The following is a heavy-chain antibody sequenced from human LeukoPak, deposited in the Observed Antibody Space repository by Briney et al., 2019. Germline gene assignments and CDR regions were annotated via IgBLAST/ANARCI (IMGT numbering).Heavy chain of an antibody. CDR1: GFTFSSYA. V-gene: IGHV3-30*04. CDR3: AREWEEQQLVAFGAFDI. J-gene: IGHJ3*02. D-gene: IGHD6-13*01. CDR2: ISYDGSNK. Sequence: PGGSLRLSCAAFGFTFSSYAMHWVRQAPGKGLEWVAVISYDGSNKYYADSVKGRFTISRDNSKNTLYLQMNSLRAEDTAVYYCAREWEEQQLVAFGAFDIWGQGTMVTVSS.